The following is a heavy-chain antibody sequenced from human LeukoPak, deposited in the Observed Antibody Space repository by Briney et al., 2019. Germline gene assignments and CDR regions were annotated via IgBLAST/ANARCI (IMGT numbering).Heavy chain of an antibody. CDR3: ARGLQSIAADEYYFDY. J-gene: IGHJ4*02. CDR1: GFTFSSYW. CDR2: IKQDGSEK. V-gene: IGHV3-7*01. D-gene: IGHD6-13*01. Sequence: GGSLRLSCAASGFTFSSYWMSWVRQAPGKGLEWGANIKQDGSEKYYVDSVKGRFTISRDNAKNSLYLQMNSLRAEDTAVYYCARGLQSIAADEYYFDYWGQGTLVTVSS.